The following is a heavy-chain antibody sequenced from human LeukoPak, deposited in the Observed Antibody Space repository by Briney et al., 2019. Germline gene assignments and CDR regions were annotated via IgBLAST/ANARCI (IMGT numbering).Heavy chain of an antibody. CDR2: IKRDGSEK. V-gene: IGHV3-7*03. CDR1: GFTFTDYW. J-gene: IGHJ4*02. D-gene: IGHD3-10*01. Sequence: GGSLRLSCAASGFTFTDYWMSWVRQAPGKGLEWVANIKRDGSEKYYVDSVKGRFTISRDNAKNSLYLQMNSLRTEDTAVYYCAKEYHYGSGNFYFDYWGQGTLVTVSS. CDR3: AKEYHYGSGNFYFDY.